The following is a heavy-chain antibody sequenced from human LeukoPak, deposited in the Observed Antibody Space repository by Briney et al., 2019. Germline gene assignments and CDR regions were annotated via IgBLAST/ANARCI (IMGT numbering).Heavy chain of an antibody. D-gene: IGHD6-13*01. V-gene: IGHV3-33*01. CDR2: IWYDGSNK. CDR1: GFTFSSYG. J-gene: IGHJ4*02. CDR3: ARDSSSSWYGYFDY. Sequence: GGSLRLSCAASGFTFSSYGMHWVRQAPGKGLGWVAVIWYDGSNKYYADSVKGRFTISRDNSKNTLYLQMNSLRAEDTAVYYCARDSSSSWYGYFDYWGQGTLVTVSS.